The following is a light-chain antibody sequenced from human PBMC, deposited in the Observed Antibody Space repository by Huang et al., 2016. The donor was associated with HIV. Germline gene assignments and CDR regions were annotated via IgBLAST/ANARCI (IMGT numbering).Light chain of an antibody. V-gene: IGKV1-39*01. CDR1: QNISRY. CDR3: QQSDRTPRT. CDR2: AAI. J-gene: IGKJ2*01. Sequence: DIQMTQSPSSLSAFIGDRVIISCRASQNISRYLNWYQQKPGKAPKLLIYAAISLQGGVPSTFSGSGSGTDFTLTITNLQPEDSATYYCQQSDRTPRTFGQGTKLEIE.